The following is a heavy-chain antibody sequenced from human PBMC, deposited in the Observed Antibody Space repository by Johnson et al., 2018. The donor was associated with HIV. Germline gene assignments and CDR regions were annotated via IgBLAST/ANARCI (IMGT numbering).Heavy chain of an antibody. CDR3: VKGMDSSSWYAFDI. V-gene: IGHV3-74*02. D-gene: IGHD6-13*01. J-gene: IGHJ3*02. CDR1: GFTFSSYW. CDR2: INSDGSST. Sequence: EVQLVESGGGLVQPGGSLRLSCAASGFTFSSYWMHWVRQAPGKGLVWVSRINSDGSSTSYADSVKGRFTISRDNSKNTLYLQMNSLRAEDTAIYYCVKGMDSSSWYAFDIWGQGTMVTVSS.